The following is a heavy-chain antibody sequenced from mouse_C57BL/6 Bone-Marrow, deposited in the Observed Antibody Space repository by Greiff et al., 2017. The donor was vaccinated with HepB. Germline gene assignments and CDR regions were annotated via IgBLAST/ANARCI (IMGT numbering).Heavy chain of an antibody. D-gene: IGHD1-1*01. V-gene: IGHV1-64*01. J-gene: IGHJ1*03. CDR2: IHPNSGST. CDR3: ASDYDGSSYWYFDV. Sequence: QVQLQQSGAELVKPGASVPLSCKASGYTFTSYWMHWVMQRPGQGLEWIGMIHPNSGSTNYNDKFKSKGTITVDKSSSTAYLQLSSLTSEDSAVYYCASDYDGSSYWYFDVWGTGTTVTVSS. CDR1: GYTFTSYW.